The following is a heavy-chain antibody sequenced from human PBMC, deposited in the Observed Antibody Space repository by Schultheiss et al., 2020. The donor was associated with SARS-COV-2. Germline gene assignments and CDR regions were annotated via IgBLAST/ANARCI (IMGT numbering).Heavy chain of an antibody. V-gene: IGHV4-38-2*01. CDR1: GYSISSGYY. D-gene: IGHD3-16*02. CDR3: ARPYYDYVWGSYRRGGWFDP. J-gene: IGHJ5*02. CDR2: IYHSGST. Sequence: SETLSLTCAVSGYSISSGYYWGWIRQPPGKGLEWIGSIYHSGSTYYNPSLKSRVTISVDTSKNQFSLKLSSVTAADTAVYYCARPYYDYVWGSYRRGGWFDPWGQGTLVTVSS.